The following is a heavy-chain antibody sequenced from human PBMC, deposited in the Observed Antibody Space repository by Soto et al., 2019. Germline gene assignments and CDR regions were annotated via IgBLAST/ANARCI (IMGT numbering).Heavy chain of an antibody. D-gene: IGHD3-22*01. CDR1: GGSISSGGYY. V-gene: IGHV4-31*03. CDR2: IYYSGSA. Sequence: QVQLQESGPGLVKPSQTLSLTCTVSGGSISSGGYYWSWIRQHPGKGLEWIGYIYYSGSAYYNPSLKSRVTISVDTSKSHSSRKLSSVTAAATAVYYSASLKSYYYDSSGYYRDYWGQGTLVTVSS. CDR3: ASLKSYYYDSSGYYRDY. J-gene: IGHJ4*02.